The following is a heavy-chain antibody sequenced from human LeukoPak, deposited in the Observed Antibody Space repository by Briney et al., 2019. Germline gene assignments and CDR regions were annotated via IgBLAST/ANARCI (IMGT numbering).Heavy chain of an antibody. CDR3: AKEATVIVVARSYFDY. J-gene: IGHJ4*02. V-gene: IGHV1-3*01. Sequence: ASVKVFCKASGYTFSNYGIHWVRQAPGQRPEWLGWTNPGNGNTRYSENFQGRVTFARDTSANTAYMELSSLRSEDTAMYYCAKEATVIVVARSYFDYWGPGTLVTVSS. CDR2: TNPGNGNT. CDR1: GYTFSNYG. D-gene: IGHD3-22*01.